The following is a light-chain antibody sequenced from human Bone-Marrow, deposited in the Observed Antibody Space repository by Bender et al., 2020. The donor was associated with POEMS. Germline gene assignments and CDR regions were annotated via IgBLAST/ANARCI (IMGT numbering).Light chain of an antibody. Sequence: QSVLTQPPSASGTPGQRVTISCSGGSSNIGAHAVNWYQHLPGTAPKLLIYSSHRRPSEVPDRFSGSRSGTSASLAISGLQSEDEADYYCAVWDDSLNSWVFGGGTELTVL. CDR3: AVWDDSLNSWV. CDR1: SSNIGAHA. J-gene: IGLJ3*02. V-gene: IGLV1-44*01. CDR2: SSH.